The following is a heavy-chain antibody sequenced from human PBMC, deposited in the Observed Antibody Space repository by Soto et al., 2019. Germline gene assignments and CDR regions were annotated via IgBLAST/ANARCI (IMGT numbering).Heavy chain of an antibody. CDR3: ARDHDDCSSTSCSNWFDP. CDR2: IIPILGIA. V-gene: IGHV1-69*04. D-gene: IGHD2-2*01. Sequence: GASVKVSCKASGGTFSSYTISWVLQAPGQGLEWMGRIIPILGIANYAQKFQGRVTITADKSTSTAYMELSSLRSEDTAVYYCARDHDDCSSTSCSNWFDPWGQGTLVTVSS. J-gene: IGHJ5*02. CDR1: GGTFSSYT.